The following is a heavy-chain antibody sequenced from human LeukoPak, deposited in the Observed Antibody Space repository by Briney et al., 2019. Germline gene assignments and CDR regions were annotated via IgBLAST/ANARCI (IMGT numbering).Heavy chain of an antibody. CDR2: IRSKANSYAT. CDR3: TRRVVRGVTSFDY. CDR1: GFTFSGSA. J-gene: IGHJ4*02. V-gene: IGHV3-73*01. D-gene: IGHD3-10*01. Sequence: GGSLRLSCAASGFTFSGSAMHWVRQASGKGLEWVGRIRSKANSYATAYTASVKGRFTISRDDSKNTAYLQMNSLKTEDTAVYYCTRRVVRGVTSFDYWGQGTLVTVSS.